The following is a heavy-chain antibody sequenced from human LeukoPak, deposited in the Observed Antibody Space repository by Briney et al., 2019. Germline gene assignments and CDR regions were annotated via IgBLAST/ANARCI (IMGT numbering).Heavy chain of an antibody. CDR1: GGSFSGYY. CDR2: INHSGST. D-gene: IGHD5-18*01. V-gene: IGHV4-34*01. J-gene: IGHJ4*02. CDR3: ARVVSYGQRRYFDY. Sequence: PSETLSLTCAVYGGSFSGYYWSWIRQPPGKGLEWIGEINHSGSTNYNPSLKSRVTISVDTSKNQFSLKLSSVTAADTAVHYCARVVSYGQRRYFDYWGQGTLVTVSS.